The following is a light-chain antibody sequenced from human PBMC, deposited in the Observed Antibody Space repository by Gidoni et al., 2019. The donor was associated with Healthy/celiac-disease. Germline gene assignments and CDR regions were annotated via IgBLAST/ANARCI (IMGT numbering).Light chain of an antibody. CDR2: GNS. CDR1: SSNIGAGYD. V-gene: IGLV1-40*01. J-gene: IGLJ2*01. CDR3: QSYDSSLSGVV. Sequence: QSVLTHPPSLSGPPGQRVPISCTGRSSNIGAGYDVHWYQQLPGTAPKLLIYGNSNRPSGVPDRFSGSKSGTSASLAITGLQAEDEADYYCQSYDSSLSGVVFGGGTKLTVL.